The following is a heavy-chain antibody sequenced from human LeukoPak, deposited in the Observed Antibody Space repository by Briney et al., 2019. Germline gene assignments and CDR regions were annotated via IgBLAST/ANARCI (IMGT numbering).Heavy chain of an antibody. CDR3: ARDRLKDAAAGTSFLFVY. CDR2: ISSSSSYT. D-gene: IGHD6-13*01. J-gene: IGHJ4*02. Sequence: GGSLRLSCAASGFTFSGYYMSWIRQAPGKGLERVSYISSSSSYTNYADSVKGRFTISRDNAKNSLYLQMNSLRAEDTAVYYCARDRLKDAAAGTSFLFVYWGQGTLVTVSS. V-gene: IGHV3-11*06. CDR1: GFTFSGYY.